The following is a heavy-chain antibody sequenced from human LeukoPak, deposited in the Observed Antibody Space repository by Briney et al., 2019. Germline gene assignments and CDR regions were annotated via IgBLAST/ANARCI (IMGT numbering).Heavy chain of an antibody. Sequence: GGSLRLSCEASGFTFSDFYMSWIRQAPGKGLEWVSSISSSSSYIYYADSVKGRFTISRDNAKNSLYLQMNSLRAEDTAVYYCARTTGYSSSWGAAFDIWGQGTMVTVSS. CDR2: ISSSSSYI. J-gene: IGHJ3*02. CDR3: ARTTGYSSSWGAAFDI. D-gene: IGHD6-13*01. V-gene: IGHV3-11*06. CDR1: GFTFSDFY.